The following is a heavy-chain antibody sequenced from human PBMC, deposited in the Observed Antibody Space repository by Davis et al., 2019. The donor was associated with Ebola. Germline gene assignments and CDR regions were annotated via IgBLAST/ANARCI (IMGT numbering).Heavy chain of an antibody. CDR3: ARTSRTSGPPPGLEYTDFDA. V-gene: IGHV4-34*01. CDR1: GASLSGYF. CDR2: ISHIGST. J-gene: IGHJ5*02. Sequence: MPSETLSLTCAVYGASLSGYFWSWIRQPPGKGLEWLGEISHIGSTNYNPSLKTRLTIPVDTSKNQFSLTLTSVTAADPVISACARTSRTSGPPPGLEYTDFDAWGQGSLVTVSS. D-gene: IGHD1-1*01.